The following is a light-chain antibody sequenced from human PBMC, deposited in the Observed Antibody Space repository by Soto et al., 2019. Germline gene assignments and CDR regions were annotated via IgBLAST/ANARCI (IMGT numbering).Light chain of an antibody. CDR1: SSDVGGYNY. V-gene: IGLV2-11*01. Sequence: QSVLTQPRSVSGSPGQSVTMSCTGTSSDVGGYNYVSWYQQHPGKAPKLMIYDVSNRPSGVPDRFSGSKSGNTASLTISGLQAEDEADYYCCSYAGNFHRVFGGGTKLTVL. CDR3: CSYAGNFHRV. J-gene: IGLJ2*01. CDR2: DVS.